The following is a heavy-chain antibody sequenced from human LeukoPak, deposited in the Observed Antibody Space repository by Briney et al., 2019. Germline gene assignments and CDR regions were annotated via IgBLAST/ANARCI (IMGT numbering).Heavy chain of an antibody. V-gene: IGHV4-30-2*01. CDR1: GGSISSGGYY. J-gene: IGHJ4*02. CDR2: IYHSGST. D-gene: IGHD2-2*01. CDR3: ARAALAVVVVPAEFDY. Sequence: ASETLSLTCTVSGGSISSGGYYWSWIRQPPGKGLEWIGYIYHSGSTYYNPSLKSRVTISVDRSKNQFSLKLSSVTAADTAVYYCARAALAVVVVPAEFDYWGQGTLVTVSS.